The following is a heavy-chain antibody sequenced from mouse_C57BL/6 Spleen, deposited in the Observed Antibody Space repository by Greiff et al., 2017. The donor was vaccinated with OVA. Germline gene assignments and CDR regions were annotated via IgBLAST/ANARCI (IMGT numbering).Heavy chain of an antibody. Sequence: VKLLESGPGLVQPSQSLSITCTVSGFSLTSYGVHWVRQSPGKGLEWLGVIWRGGSTDYNAAFMSRLSITKDNSKSQVFFKMNSLQADDTAIDYCAKGGYYGKYYAMDYWGQGTSVTVSS. D-gene: IGHD2-3*01. J-gene: IGHJ4*01. CDR2: IWRGGST. CDR3: AKGGYYGKYYAMDY. CDR1: GFSLTSYG. V-gene: IGHV2-5*01.